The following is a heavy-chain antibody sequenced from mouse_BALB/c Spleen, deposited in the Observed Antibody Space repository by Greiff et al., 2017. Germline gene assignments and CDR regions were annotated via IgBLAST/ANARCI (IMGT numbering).Heavy chain of an antibody. CDR2: ISYSGST. D-gene: IGHD4-1*01. V-gene: IGHV3-8*02. Sequence: EVKLMESGPSLVKPSQTLSLTCSVTGDSITSGYWNWIRKFPGNKLEYMGYISYSGSTYYNPSLKSRISITRDTSKNQYYLQLNSVTTEDTATYYCARCGWDGPWFAYWGQGTLVTVSA. CDR1: GDSITSGY. CDR3: ARCGWDGPWFAY. J-gene: IGHJ3*01.